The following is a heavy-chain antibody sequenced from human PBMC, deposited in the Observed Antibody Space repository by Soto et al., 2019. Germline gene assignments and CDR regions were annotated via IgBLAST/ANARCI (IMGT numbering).Heavy chain of an antibody. CDR3: AMTREYYYYGMDV. V-gene: IGHV1-69*01. Sequence: QVQLVQSGVEVKKPGSSVKVSCKASGGTFRRYGMSWVRQAPGQGLEWMGGIIPIFGTANYAQKFQGRVTITADESTSTAYMELSSLRSEDTAVYYCAMTREYYYYGMDVWGQGTTVTVSS. CDR2: IIPIFGTA. J-gene: IGHJ6*02. CDR1: GGTFRRYG.